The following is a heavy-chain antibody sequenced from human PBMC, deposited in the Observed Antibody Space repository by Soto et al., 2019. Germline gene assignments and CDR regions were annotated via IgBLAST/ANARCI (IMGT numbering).Heavy chain of an antibody. Sequence: ASVKVSCKASGYTFTRYAMHWVRQAPGQRLEWMGWINAGNGNTKYSQKFQGRVTITRDTSASTAYMELSSLRSEDTAVYYCARESRVVAPTSAPGYWGQGTLVTVSS. CDR1: GYTFTRYA. D-gene: IGHD2-15*01. J-gene: IGHJ4*02. V-gene: IGHV1-3*01. CDR3: ARESRVVAPTSAPGY. CDR2: INAGNGNT.